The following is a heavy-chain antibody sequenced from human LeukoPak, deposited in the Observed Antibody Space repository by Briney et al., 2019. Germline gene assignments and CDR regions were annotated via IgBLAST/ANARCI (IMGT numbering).Heavy chain of an antibody. J-gene: IGHJ4*02. CDR1: GFTFSRFG. CDR3: AQKGGTDH. Sequence: GGSLRLSCAASGFTFSRFGMNWVRQAPGKGLEWISYISSTSSAITYADSVKGRFTISRDNAKNSLYLQMSSLRDEDTAVYYCAQKGGTDHWGQGTLVTVSS. CDR2: ISSTSSAI. D-gene: IGHD2-15*01. V-gene: IGHV3-48*02.